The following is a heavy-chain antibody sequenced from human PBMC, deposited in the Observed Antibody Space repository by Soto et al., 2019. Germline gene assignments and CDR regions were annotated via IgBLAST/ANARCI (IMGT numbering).Heavy chain of an antibody. V-gene: IGHV1-8*01. J-gene: IGHJ4*02. D-gene: IGHD7-27*01. CDR3: ARGPPNWGFDY. Sequence: QVQLVQSGAEVKKPGASVKVSCKASGYTFTSYDINWVRQATGQGLERVGWMSPNSGNTGYAQKFQGRVTMTRTTSASTAYMELTSLRSDDTAIYYCARGPPNWGFDYWGQGTLVTVSS. CDR1: GYTFTSYD. CDR2: MSPNSGNT.